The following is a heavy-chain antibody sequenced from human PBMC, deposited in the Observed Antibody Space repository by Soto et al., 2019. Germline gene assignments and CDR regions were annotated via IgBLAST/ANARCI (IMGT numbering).Heavy chain of an antibody. V-gene: IGHV4-31*03. CDR2: IYYSGST. D-gene: IGHD3-10*01. CDR1: GGSISSGGYY. J-gene: IGHJ6*02. Sequence: SATPCLTSTVSGGSISSGGYYWSWIRKNQEKGLGWIGYIYYSGSTYYNPSLKSRVIISVDTSKNLFSLKLSSVTAADTAVYYCAREIRGITMVRVVIPIYYYYGMDVWGQGTTVTVSS. CDR3: AREIRGITMVRVVIPIYYYYGMDV.